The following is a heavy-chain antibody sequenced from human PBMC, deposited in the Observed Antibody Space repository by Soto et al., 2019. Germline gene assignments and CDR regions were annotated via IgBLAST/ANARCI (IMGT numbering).Heavy chain of an antibody. Sequence: SETLSLTCAVSGGSISSSNWWSWVRQPPGKGLEWIGEIYHSGSTNYNPSLKSRVTISVDKSKNQFSLKLSSVTAADTAVYYCARDLGGVGGATDSWGQGTLVTVSS. CDR1: GGSISSSNW. V-gene: IGHV4-4*02. CDR2: IYHSGST. D-gene: IGHD1-26*01. J-gene: IGHJ4*02. CDR3: ARDLGGVGGATDS.